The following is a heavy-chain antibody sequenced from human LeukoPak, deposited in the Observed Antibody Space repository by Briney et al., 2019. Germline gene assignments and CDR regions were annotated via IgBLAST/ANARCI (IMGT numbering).Heavy chain of an antibody. Sequence: GGSLRLSCAASGFTFRHYSMHWVRQPPGKGLEWVSLISWDGGITYYADSVRGRFTISRDNSKNSLSLEMNSLRTEDTALYYCAKDSNTGGYSFGSWGQGTLVTVTS. CDR2: ISWDGGIT. J-gene: IGHJ4*02. CDR3: AKDSNTGGYSFGS. V-gene: IGHV3-43*01. CDR1: GFTFRHYS. D-gene: IGHD5-12*01.